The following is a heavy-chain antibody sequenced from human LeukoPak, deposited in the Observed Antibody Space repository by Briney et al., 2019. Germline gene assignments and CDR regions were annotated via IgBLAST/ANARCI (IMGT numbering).Heavy chain of an antibody. D-gene: IGHD4-11*01. Sequence: SETLSLTCTVSGGSISSYYWSWIRQPPGKGLEWIGYIYYSGSTNYNPSLKSRVTISVDTSENQFSLNLSSVTSADTAVYYCARKGSATIADYWGRGTLVTVSS. J-gene: IGHJ4*02. CDR2: IYYSGST. CDR3: ARKGSATIADY. CDR1: GGSISSYY. V-gene: IGHV4-59*01.